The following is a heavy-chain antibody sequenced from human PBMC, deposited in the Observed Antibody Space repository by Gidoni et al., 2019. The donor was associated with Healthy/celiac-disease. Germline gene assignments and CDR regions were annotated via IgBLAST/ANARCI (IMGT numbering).Heavy chain of an antibody. CDR3: AKDQISKGKLGILGAHFDY. CDR2: ISGSGGST. CDR1: GFTFRSYA. J-gene: IGHJ4*02. Sequence: EVQLVESGGGLVQPGGSLRLSCAASGFTFRSYALSWVRQAPGKGLEWVSAISGSGGSTYYADSVKGRFTISRDNSKNTLYLQMNSLRAEDTAVYYCAKDQISKGKLGILGAHFDYWGQGTLVTVSS. V-gene: IGHV3-23*04. D-gene: IGHD7-27*01.